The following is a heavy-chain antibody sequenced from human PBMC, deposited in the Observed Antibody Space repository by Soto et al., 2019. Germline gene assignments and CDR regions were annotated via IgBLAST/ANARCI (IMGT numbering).Heavy chain of an antibody. V-gene: IGHV3-13*01. J-gene: IGHJ5*02. CDR1: GFTFSTYD. CDR3: ARGRSNQYEYSPPPKFDP. Sequence: EVQLVESGGGLVQPGGSLRLSCAASGFTFSTYDMHWVRQATGKGLEWVSAIGTIRDTYYLDSVKGRFTISRENAKNSVYLQMNSLRAGDTAVYYCARGRSNQYEYSPPPKFDPWGRGTLVTVSS. D-gene: IGHD4-4*01. CDR2: IGTIRDT.